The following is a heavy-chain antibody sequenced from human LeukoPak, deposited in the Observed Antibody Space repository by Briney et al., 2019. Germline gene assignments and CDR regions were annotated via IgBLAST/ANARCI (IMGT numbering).Heavy chain of an antibody. V-gene: IGHV3-23*01. CDR3: WTEYYYDSSGYYTYFDY. Sequence: QPGGSLRLSCAASGFTFSSYAMSWVRQAPGKGLEWVSAISGSGSSTYYADSVKGRFTISRDNSKNTLYLQMNSLRAEDTAVYYCWTEYYYDSSGYYTYFDYWGQGTLVTVSS. CDR2: ISGSGSST. CDR1: GFTFSSYA. D-gene: IGHD3-22*01. J-gene: IGHJ4*02.